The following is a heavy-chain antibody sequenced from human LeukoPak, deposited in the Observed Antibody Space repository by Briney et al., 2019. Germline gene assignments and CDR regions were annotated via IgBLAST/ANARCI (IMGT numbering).Heavy chain of an antibody. Sequence: PSETLSLTCAVYGGSFSGYYWSWIRQPPGKGLEWIGEINHSGSTNYNPSLKSRVTISVDTSKNQFSLKLSSVTAADTAVYYCARGYYYDSSGCFSPRNDYWGQGTLVTVSS. CDR1: GGSFSGYY. D-gene: IGHD3-22*01. V-gene: IGHV4-34*01. J-gene: IGHJ4*02. CDR2: INHSGST. CDR3: ARGYYYDSSGCFSPRNDY.